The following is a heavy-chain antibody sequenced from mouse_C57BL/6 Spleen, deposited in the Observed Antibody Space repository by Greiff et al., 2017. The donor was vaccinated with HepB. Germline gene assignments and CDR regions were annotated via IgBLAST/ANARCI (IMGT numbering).Heavy chain of an antibody. CDR1: GYTFTSYW. Sequence: VQLQQSGAELVRPGSSVKLSCKASGYTFTSYWMDWVKQRPGQGLEWIGNIYPSDSETHYNQKFKDKATLTVDKSSSTAYMQLSSLTSEDSAVYYCAREDSNYSFDYWGQGTTLTVSS. CDR2: IYPSDSET. D-gene: IGHD2-12*01. CDR3: AREDSNYSFDY. V-gene: IGHV1-61*01. J-gene: IGHJ2*01.